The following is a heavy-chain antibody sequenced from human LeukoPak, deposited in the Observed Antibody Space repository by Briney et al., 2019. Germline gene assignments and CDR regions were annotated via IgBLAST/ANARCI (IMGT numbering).Heavy chain of an antibody. CDR3: AKLGSSGWLFPFGY. CDR2: ISGSGGST. D-gene: IGHD6-19*01. V-gene: IGHV3-23*01. CDR1: GFTFSSYA. J-gene: IGHJ4*02. Sequence: GGSLRLSCAASGFTFSSYAMSWVRQAPGKGLEWVSTISGSGGSTHYADSVKGRFTISRDNSKNTLYLQMNSLRAEDTAVYYCAKLGSSGWLFPFGYWGQGTLVTVSS.